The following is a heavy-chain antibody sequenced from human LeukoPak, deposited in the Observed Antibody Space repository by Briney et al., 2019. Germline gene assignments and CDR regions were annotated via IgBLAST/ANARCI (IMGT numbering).Heavy chain of an antibody. Sequence: TGGSLRLSCAASGFTFSNAWMSWVRQAPGKGLEWVGRIKSKADGATTDFAAPVKGRFTISRDDSKNTLYLQMNSLKTEDTAVYYCAGGGSSSWYSSWFDPWGQGTLVTVSS. D-gene: IGHD6-13*01. CDR2: IKSKADGATT. CDR1: GFTFSNAW. V-gene: IGHV3-15*01. J-gene: IGHJ5*02. CDR3: AGGGSSSWYSSWFDP.